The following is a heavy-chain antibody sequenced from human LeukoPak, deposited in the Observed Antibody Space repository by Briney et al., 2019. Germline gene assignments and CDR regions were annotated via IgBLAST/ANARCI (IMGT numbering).Heavy chain of an antibody. CDR2: IWYDGTNK. Sequence: ARSLRLSSAGSGLSFSSHAMYWVRQAPGKWLEWVALIWYDGTNKYYADSVKGRFAISRDNSKNTPYLELNSLRVEDTAVYYCARDSHVSARGMGYSFDYWGQGTLVTVSS. V-gene: IGHV3-33*01. D-gene: IGHD1-1*01. CDR3: ARDSHVSARGMGYSFDY. CDR1: GLSFSSHA. J-gene: IGHJ4*02.